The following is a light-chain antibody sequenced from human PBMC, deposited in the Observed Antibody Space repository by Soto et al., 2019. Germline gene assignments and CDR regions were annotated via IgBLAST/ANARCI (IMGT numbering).Light chain of an antibody. J-gene: IGKJ1*01. CDR3: LQDYSFPPT. Sequence: DIQMTQSPSSVSASVGDRITITCRASQDIGNWLAWFQQKPGKAPQFLIQAASILQSGVPSRFSGSGCGTEFILTINTLQPEDFASNFYLQDYSFPPTFGLGTKVEIK. V-gene: IGKV1-12*01. CDR1: QDIGNW. CDR2: AAS.